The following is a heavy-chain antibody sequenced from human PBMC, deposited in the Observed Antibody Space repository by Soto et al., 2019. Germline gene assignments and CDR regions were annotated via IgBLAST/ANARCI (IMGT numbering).Heavy chain of an antibody. V-gene: IGHV3-7*02. CDR1: GFTFSSYG. J-gene: IGHJ4*02. Sequence: GGSLRLSCAASGFTFSSYGMHWVRQPPGKGLEWVANIKKDGSEKYYVDSVKGRFTISRDNAKNSLFLQMNSLRAEDTAIYYCATRPPNDIFYGVFDYWGQGALVTVSS. D-gene: IGHD3-10*01. CDR2: IKKDGSEK. CDR3: ATRPPNDIFYGVFDY.